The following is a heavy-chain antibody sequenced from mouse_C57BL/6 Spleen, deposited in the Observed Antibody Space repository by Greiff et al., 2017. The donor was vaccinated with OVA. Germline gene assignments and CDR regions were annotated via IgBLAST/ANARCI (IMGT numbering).Heavy chain of an antibody. CDR2: INPSTGGT. CDR3: ARRLYGNYWYFDV. D-gene: IGHD2-1*01. V-gene: IGHV1-42*01. CDR1: GYSFTGYY. Sequence: EVQLKESGPELVKPGASVKISCKASGYSFTGYYMNWVKQSPEKSLEWIGEINPSTGGTTYNQKFKAKATLTVDKSSSTAYMQLKSLTSEDSAVYYCARRLYGNYWYFDVWGTGTTVTVSS. J-gene: IGHJ1*03.